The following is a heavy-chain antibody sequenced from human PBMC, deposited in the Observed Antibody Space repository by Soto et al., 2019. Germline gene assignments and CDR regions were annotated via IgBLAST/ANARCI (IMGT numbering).Heavy chain of an antibody. CDR1: GDTFSTYA. V-gene: IGHV1-69*12. CDR2: IIPLFGTA. J-gene: IGHJ5*02. CDR3: ARGYEPLGDP. Sequence: QVQLVQSGPEIKKPGSSVKVSCKASGDTFSTYAITWVRQAPGQGLGWMGGIIPLFGTAHYAQKFQGRLTITADESTSTAYMELSKLRSEDTAVYYCARGYEPLGDPWGQGTLVTVSS. D-gene: IGHD1-26*01.